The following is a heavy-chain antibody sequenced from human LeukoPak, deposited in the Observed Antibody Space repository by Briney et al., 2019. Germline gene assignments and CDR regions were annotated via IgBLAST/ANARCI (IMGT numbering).Heavy chain of an antibody. CDR3: ARAEGSSGSSEYFQH. J-gene: IGHJ1*01. Sequence: GGSLRLSCLASGFTFSRYSMKWVRQAPGKGLEWVSSISGSSNDKHYIDSVKGRFTISRDNAKNSLFLQMNSLRAEDTAVYYCARAEGSSGSSEYFQHWGQGTLVTVSS. V-gene: IGHV3-21*01. D-gene: IGHD5-12*01. CDR1: GFTFSRYS. CDR2: ISGSSNDK.